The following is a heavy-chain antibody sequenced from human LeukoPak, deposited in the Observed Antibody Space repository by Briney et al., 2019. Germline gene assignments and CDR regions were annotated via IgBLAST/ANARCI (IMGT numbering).Heavy chain of an antibody. D-gene: IGHD6-13*01. CDR3: ASCEIAGPYWYFDL. CDR1: GGSISSYY. J-gene: IGHJ2*01. Sequence: SETLSPTCTVSGGSISSYYWSWIRQPPGKGLEWIGYIYYSGSTNYNPSLKSRVTISVDTSKNQFSLKLSSVTAADTAVYYCASCEIAGPYWYFDLWGRGTLVTVSS. V-gene: IGHV4-59*01. CDR2: IYYSGST.